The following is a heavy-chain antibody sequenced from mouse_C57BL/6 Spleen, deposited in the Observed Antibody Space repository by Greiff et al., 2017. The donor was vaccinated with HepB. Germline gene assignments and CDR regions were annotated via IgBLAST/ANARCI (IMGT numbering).Heavy chain of an antibody. Sequence: EVQRVESGGELVKPGGSLKLSCAASGFTFSSYGMSWVRQTPDKRLEWVATISSGGSYTYYPDSVKGRFTISRDNAKNTLYLQMSSLKSEDTAMYYCARRDGNLSYAMDYWGQGTSVTVSS. CDR3: ARRDGNLSYAMDY. V-gene: IGHV5-6*01. D-gene: IGHD2-1*01. CDR1: GFTFSSYG. CDR2: ISSGGSYT. J-gene: IGHJ4*01.